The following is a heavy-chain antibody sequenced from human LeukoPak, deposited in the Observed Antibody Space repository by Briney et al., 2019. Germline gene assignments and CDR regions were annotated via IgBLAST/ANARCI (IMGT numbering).Heavy chain of an antibody. J-gene: IGHJ4*02. CDR1: GFPFSAYS. Sequence: GGSLRLSCAASGFPFSAYSMNWVRQARGKGLEWVSSISGSSSYMFYADSVKGRFTISRDNAKNSLYLQMNSLRAEDTAVYDSSGYSYYFDYWGQGTLVTVSS. D-gene: IGHD3-22*01. V-gene: IGHV3-21*01. CDR3: SGYSYYFDY. CDR2: ISGSSSYM.